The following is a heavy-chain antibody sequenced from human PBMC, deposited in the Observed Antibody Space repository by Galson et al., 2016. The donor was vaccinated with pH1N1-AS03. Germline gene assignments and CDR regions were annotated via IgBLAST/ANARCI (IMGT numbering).Heavy chain of an antibody. D-gene: IGHD6-6*01. J-gene: IGHJ6*02. CDR2: ISYDGSEK. CDR1: GFIFNNYA. V-gene: IGHV3-30*01. CDR3: ARPLPYSSSSLEFYYALDV. Sequence: SLRLSCAASGFIFNNYAMHWVRQTPGKGLEWVAVISYDGSEKYFADFVQDRFTISRDNSKNTLFLQMNSLRTEDTAVYYCARPLPYSSSSLEFYYALDVWGLGTMVTVSS.